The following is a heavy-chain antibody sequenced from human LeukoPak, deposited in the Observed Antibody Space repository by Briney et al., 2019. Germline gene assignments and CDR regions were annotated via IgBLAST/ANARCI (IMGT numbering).Heavy chain of an antibody. Sequence: GGSLRLSCAASGFTFSSYSMNWVRQAPGKGLGWVSYISSSSSTIYYADSVKGRFTISRDNAKNSLYLQMNSLRAEDTAVYYCARGGDYGDYYFDYWGQGTLVAVSS. CDR2: ISSSSSTI. CDR3: ARGGDYGDYYFDY. D-gene: IGHD4-17*01. V-gene: IGHV3-48*01. CDR1: GFTFSSYS. J-gene: IGHJ4*02.